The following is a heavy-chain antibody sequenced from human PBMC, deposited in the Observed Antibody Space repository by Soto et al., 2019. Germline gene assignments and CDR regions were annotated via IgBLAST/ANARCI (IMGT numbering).Heavy chain of an antibody. CDR3: AHRPGGSGFRYYFDY. CDR2: IYWNDDD. CDR1: GFSLTSSGVG. Sequence: PTLVNPTQTLTLTCSFSGFSLTSSGVGVGWFRQPPGKALEWLGLIYWNDDDRYRASLHSRLTITKDTSKNQVVLTMTNMDPEDTATYYCAHRPGGSGFRYYFDYWGQGTLVTVSS. D-gene: IGHD6-19*01. J-gene: IGHJ4*02. V-gene: IGHV2-5*01.